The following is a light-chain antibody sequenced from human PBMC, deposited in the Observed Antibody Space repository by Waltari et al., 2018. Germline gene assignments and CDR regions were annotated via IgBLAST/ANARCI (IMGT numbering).Light chain of an antibody. CDR3: CSYAGSYTPNWV. Sequence: QSALTQPRSVSGSPGQSVTISCTGTSSDVAGYNYVSWYQPHPGKAPKLMSYGASKRPSGAPDRVSGSESGTAASLTISGLQAEDGADYYCCSYAGSYTPNWVFGGGTQLTVL. CDR2: GAS. CDR1: SSDVAGYNY. J-gene: IGLJ3*02. V-gene: IGLV2-11*01.